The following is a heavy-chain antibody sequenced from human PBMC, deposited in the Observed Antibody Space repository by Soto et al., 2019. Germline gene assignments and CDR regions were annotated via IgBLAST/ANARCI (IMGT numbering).Heavy chain of an antibody. CDR2: IIPIFGTA. CDR3: ARGYCSGGSCYYFDY. Sequence: ASVKVSCKASGGTFSSYAISWVRQAPGQGLEWMGGIIPIFGTANYAQKFQGRVTITADESTSTAYMELSSLRSEDTAVYYCARGYCSGGSCYYFDYRGQGTLVTVSS. D-gene: IGHD2-15*01. J-gene: IGHJ4*02. V-gene: IGHV1-69*13. CDR1: GGTFSSYA.